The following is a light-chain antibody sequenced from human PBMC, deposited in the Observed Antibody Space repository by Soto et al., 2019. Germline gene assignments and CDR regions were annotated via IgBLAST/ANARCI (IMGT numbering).Light chain of an antibody. V-gene: IGKV1-39*01. CDR1: QSISSY. J-gene: IGKJ1*01. CDR2: AAS. CDR3: QQSYSTPRT. Sequence: DIQMTQSPSSLSASVGDRVTITCRASQSISSYLNWYQQKPGKAPKLLIYAASSLQGGVPSRFSGSGSGTDFTLTISSLQPEDFATYYCQQSYSTPRTFGQGTKVDIQ.